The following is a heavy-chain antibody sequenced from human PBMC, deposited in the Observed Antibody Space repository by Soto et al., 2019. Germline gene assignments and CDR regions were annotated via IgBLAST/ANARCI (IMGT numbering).Heavy chain of an antibody. CDR3: ARELGGELGAFDI. CDR1: GGTFSSYA. CDR2: IIPIFGTA. V-gene: IGHV1-69*05. J-gene: IGHJ3*02. Sequence: QVQLVQSGAEVKKPGSSVKVSCKASGGTFSSYAISWVRQAPGQGLEWMGGIIPIFGTANYAQKFQGRVTXTXDXXTSTAYMGLSSLRSEDTAVYYCARELGGELGAFDIWGQGTMVTVSS. D-gene: IGHD1-26*01.